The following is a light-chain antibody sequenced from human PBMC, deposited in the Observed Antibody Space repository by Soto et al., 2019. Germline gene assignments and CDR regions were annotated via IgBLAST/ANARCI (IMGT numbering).Light chain of an antibody. J-gene: IGLJ1*01. V-gene: IGLV1-44*01. CDR2: SNS. Sequence: QSVVTQPPSASGTPGQRVTISCSGSRSNIANNAVTWYQHLPGTPPRLLIYSNSQRPSEVPDRFSGSKSGTSASLDISGLQSDDEADYYCAAWDDGLNGYVFGTGTKLTVL. CDR1: RSNIANNA. CDR3: AAWDDGLNGYV.